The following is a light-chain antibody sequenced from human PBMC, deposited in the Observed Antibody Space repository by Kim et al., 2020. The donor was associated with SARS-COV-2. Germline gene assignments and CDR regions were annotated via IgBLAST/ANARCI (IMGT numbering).Light chain of an antibody. CDR1: SSDVGAYKY. J-gene: IGLJ2*01. CDR2: DVT. V-gene: IGLV2-14*03. CDR3: SSYTTNIAPYVV. Sequence: SITISCTGTSSDVGAYKYVSWYQQHPGKAPKLMIYDVTNRPSGVSNRFSGSKSGNTASLTISGLQAEDEADYYCSSYTTNIAPYVVFGGGTQLTVL.